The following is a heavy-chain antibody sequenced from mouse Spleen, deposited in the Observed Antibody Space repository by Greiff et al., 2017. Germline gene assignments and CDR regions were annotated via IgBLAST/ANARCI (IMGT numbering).Heavy chain of an antibody. CDR3: ARGNLGYYAMDY. D-gene: IGHD2-1*01. CDR1: GFTFSDYY. J-gene: IGHJ4*01. V-gene: IGHV5-12*01. Sequence: EVQGVESGGGLVQPGGSLELSCAASGFTFSDYYMYWVRQTPEKRLEWVAYISNGGGSTYYPDTVKGRFTISRDNAKNTLYLQMSRLKSEDTAMYYCARGNLGYYAMDYWGQGTSVTVSS. CDR2: ISNGGGST.